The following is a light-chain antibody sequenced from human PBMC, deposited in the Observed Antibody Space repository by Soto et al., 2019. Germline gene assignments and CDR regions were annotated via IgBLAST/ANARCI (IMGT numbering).Light chain of an antibody. CDR3: SSYAGSSNV. V-gene: IGLV2-8*01. CDR2: EVN. J-gene: IGLJ1*01. CDR1: SSDVGGYNY. Sequence: SVLTQPASACGSPGQSVAISCTGTSSDVGGYNYVSWYQQHPGKAPKLMIYEVNKRPSGVPDRFSGSKSGNTASLTVSGLQAADEADYYCSSYAGSSNVFGTGTKVTVL.